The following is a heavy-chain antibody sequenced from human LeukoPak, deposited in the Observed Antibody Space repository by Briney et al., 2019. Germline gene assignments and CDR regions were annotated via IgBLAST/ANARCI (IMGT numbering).Heavy chain of an antibody. Sequence: RASVKVSCKASGYTFTSYNINWVRQATGQGLEWMGWMNPNSGKTDYAQKFQGRVTITRNTSISTAYMELSSLRSEDTAVYYCARGLRYQLLSGNRRYNWFDPWGQGTLVTVPS. D-gene: IGHD2-2*01. CDR1: GYTFTSYN. V-gene: IGHV1-8*03. J-gene: IGHJ5*02. CDR2: MNPNSGKT. CDR3: ARGLRYQLLSGNRRYNWFDP.